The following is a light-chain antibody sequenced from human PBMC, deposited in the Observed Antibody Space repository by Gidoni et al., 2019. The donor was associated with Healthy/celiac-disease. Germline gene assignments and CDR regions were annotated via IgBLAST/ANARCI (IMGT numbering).Light chain of an antibody. CDR3: QQSYRSPRT. Sequence: DIQMTQSPSSLSASVGDRVTITCRASQSISIYLNWYQQKPGKAPKLLIYAASSLQSGVPSSFSGSGSWTDFTLTISSLQPEDFATYYCQQSYRSPRTFGQGTKVEIK. V-gene: IGKV1-39*01. CDR1: QSISIY. CDR2: AAS. J-gene: IGKJ1*01.